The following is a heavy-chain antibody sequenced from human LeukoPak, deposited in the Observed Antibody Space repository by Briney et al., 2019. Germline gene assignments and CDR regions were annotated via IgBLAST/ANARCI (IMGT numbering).Heavy chain of an antibody. CDR1: GFTFSSYG. CDR3: ARYGSGSTIDY. J-gene: IGHJ4*02. CDR2: IWYDGSNK. Sequence: GGSLRLSCAASGFTFSSYGMHWVRQAPGKGLEWVAVIWYDGSNKYYADSVKGRFTISRDNSKNTLYLQMNSLRAEDTAVYYCARYGSGSTIDYWGQGTLVTVSS. D-gene: IGHD3-10*01. V-gene: IGHV3-33*01.